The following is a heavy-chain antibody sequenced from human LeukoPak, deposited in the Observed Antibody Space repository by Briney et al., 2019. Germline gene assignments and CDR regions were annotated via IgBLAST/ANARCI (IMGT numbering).Heavy chain of an antibody. J-gene: IGHJ4*02. Sequence: PGGSLRLSCAASGFTFSIYSMHWVRQPPGKGLEWEAVMSFDGGNKYYADSVKGRFTISRDNSKNTLYLQMNSLRTEDTAVYYCARARYGGNWGELAYWGQGTLVTVSS. CDR3: ARARYGGNWGELAY. CDR1: GFTFSIYS. V-gene: IGHV3-30*04. D-gene: IGHD4-23*01. CDR2: MSFDGGNK.